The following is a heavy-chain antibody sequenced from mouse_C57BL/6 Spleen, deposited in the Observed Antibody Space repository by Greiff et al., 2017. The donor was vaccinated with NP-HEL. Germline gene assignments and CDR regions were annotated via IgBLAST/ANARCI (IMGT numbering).Heavy chain of an antibody. D-gene: IGHD1-1*01. Sequence: QVQLQQPGAELVKPGASVKLSCKASGYTFTSYWMQWVKQRPGQGLEWIGEIDPSDSYTHYNQKFKGKATLTVDTSSSTAYMQLSSLTSEDSAVYYCASYYGSSPYFDYWGQGTTLTVSS. CDR1: GYTFTSYW. CDR3: ASYYGSSPYFDY. CDR2: IDPSDSYT. J-gene: IGHJ2*01. V-gene: IGHV1-50*01.